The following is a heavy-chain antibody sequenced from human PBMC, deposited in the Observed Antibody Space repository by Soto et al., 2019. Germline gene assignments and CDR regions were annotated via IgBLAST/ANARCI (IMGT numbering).Heavy chain of an antibody. CDR1: GFTCSSYA. Sequence: GGSLRLSCAASGFTCSSYAMHWVRQAPGKGLEWVALISYDGGDKDYADSVKGRFTISRDNSKNTLFLQMNSLRAEDTAVYYCARDAIYDSSGYYSRGSLDYWGQGTLVTVSS. CDR3: ARDAIYDSSGYYSRGSLDY. D-gene: IGHD3-22*01. J-gene: IGHJ4*02. V-gene: IGHV3-30-3*01. CDR2: ISYDGGDK.